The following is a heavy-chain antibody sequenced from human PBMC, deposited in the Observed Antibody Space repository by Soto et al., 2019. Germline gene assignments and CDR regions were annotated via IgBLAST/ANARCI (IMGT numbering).Heavy chain of an antibody. J-gene: IGHJ4*02. CDR2: IIPIFGTA. D-gene: IGHD1-26*01. Sequence: QVQLVQSGAEVKKPGSSVKVSCKTSGGTFSTYSIVWVRQAPGEELEWMGGIIPIFGTANYAQKFQDRVTITADKSTKTAFMELSSLKSEDTDMYYCASSSGNNYGVGTNYYFDYWGQGTLVTVSS. CDR1: GGTFSTYS. CDR3: ASSSGNNYGVGTNYYFDY. V-gene: IGHV1-69*06.